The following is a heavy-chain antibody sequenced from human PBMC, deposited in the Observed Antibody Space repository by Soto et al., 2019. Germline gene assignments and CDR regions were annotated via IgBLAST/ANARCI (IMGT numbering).Heavy chain of an antibody. V-gene: IGHV1-18*04. CDR3: ARSKGSSSWYRPIPFDY. Sequence: QVQLVQSGAEVKKPGASVKVSCKASGYTFTSYGISWVRQAPGQGLEWMGWISAYNGNTNYAQKLQGRVTMTTDTSTSTVYMELRSLRSDDTAVYYCARSKGSSSWYRPIPFDYWGQGTLVTVSS. D-gene: IGHD6-13*01. CDR2: ISAYNGNT. CDR1: GYTFTSYG. J-gene: IGHJ4*02.